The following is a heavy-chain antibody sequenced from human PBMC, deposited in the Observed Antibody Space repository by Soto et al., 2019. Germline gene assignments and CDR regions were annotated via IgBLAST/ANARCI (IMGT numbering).Heavy chain of an antibody. CDR1: GYTFTSYY. J-gene: IGHJ4*02. Sequence: ASVKVSCKASGYTFTSYYMHWVRQAPGQGLEWMGIINPSGGSTSYAQKFQGRVTMTRDTSTSTVYMELSSLRSEDTAVYYCARDRIIAAAANAVLDYWGQGTLVTVSS. CDR3: ARDRIIAAAANAVLDY. D-gene: IGHD6-13*01. CDR2: INPSGGST. V-gene: IGHV1-46*01.